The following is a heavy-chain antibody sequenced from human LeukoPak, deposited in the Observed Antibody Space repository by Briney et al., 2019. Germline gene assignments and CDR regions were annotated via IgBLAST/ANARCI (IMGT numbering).Heavy chain of an antibody. CDR1: GFNVSTNY. D-gene: IGHD3-22*01. V-gene: IGHV3-53*01. CDR2: IYSGGST. J-gene: IGHJ4*02. CDR3: ARGGNYYDNSGYYYVY. Sequence: GGSLRLSCAASGFNVSTNYMSWVRQAPGKGLEWASVIYSGGSTYYADSVKGRFTISRDNSKNTLYVQMNSLRAEDTAVYYCARGGNYYDNSGYYYVYWGQGTLVTVSS.